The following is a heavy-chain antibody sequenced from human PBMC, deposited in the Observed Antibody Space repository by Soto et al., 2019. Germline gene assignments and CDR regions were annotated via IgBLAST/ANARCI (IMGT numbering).Heavy chain of an antibody. Sequence: QVQLQESGPGLVKPSETLSVTCTVSGGSVTGFYWSWIRQPPGKGLEWIGYIFHSGSSNYNPSLKSRVTISVDTSKSQISLRLTSVTAADTAVYYCARHLRTPIVVPGSLDLWGQGMLVSVSS. D-gene: IGHD2-2*01. J-gene: IGHJ5*02. CDR3: ARHLRTPIVVPGSLDL. CDR2: IFHSGSS. CDR1: GGSVTGFY. V-gene: IGHV4-59*02.